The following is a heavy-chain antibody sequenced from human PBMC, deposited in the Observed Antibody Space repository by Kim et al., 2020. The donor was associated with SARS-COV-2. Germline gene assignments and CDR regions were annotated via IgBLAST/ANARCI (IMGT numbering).Heavy chain of an antibody. CDR2: IYYSGST. Sequence: SETLSLTCTVSGGSISSYYWSWIRQPPGKGLEWIGYIYYSGSTNYNPSLKSRVTISVDTSKNQFSLKLSSVTAADTAVYYCSGQQEWLRLMAEFGYYYGMDVWGQGTTVTVSS. CDR1: GGSISSYY. CDR3: SGQQEWLRLMAEFGYYYGMDV. D-gene: IGHD5-12*01. V-gene: IGHV4-59*01. J-gene: IGHJ6*02.